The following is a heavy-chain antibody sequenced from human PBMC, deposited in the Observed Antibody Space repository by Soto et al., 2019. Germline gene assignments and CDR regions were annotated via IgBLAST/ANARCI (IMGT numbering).Heavy chain of an antibody. CDR2: ISYDGGNK. J-gene: IGHJ6*02. Sequence: GGSLRLSCAASGFTFSSYAMHWVRQAPGKGLEWVAVISYDGGNKYYADSVKGRFTISRDNSKNTLYLQMNSLRAEDTAVYYCARDAGDSGHYYYYYGMDVWGQGTTVTVSS. CDR1: GFTFSSYA. CDR3: ARDAGDSGHYYYYYGMDV. D-gene: IGHD5-12*01. V-gene: IGHV3-30-3*01.